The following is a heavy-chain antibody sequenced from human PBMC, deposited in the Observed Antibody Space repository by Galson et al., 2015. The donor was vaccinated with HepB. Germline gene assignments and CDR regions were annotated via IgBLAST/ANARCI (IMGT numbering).Heavy chain of an antibody. V-gene: IGHV3-30*03. Sequence: SLRLSCAASGFTFSSYGMHWVRQAPGKGLEWVAVISYDGSNKYYADSVKGRFTISRDNSKNTLYLQMNSLRAEDTAVYYCVKVAGSNWFDPWGQGTLVTVSS. J-gene: IGHJ5*02. CDR3: VKVAGSNWFDP. CDR1: GFTFSSYG. CDR2: ISYDGSNK. D-gene: IGHD6-19*01.